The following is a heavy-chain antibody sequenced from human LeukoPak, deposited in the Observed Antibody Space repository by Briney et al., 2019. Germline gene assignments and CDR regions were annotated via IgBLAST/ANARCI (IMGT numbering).Heavy chain of an antibody. CDR3: AGSTVWSGIFQY. Sequence: GALRLSCAASGFTFSYYSMTWVRQAPGKGLEWVSYIDSSSATTYYADSVKGRFIISRDNAKNSLFLQINSLRAEDTAVYYCAGSTVWSGIFQYWGQGTQVTVSS. CDR1: GFTFSYYS. V-gene: IGHV3-48*01. CDR2: IDSSSATT. J-gene: IGHJ1*01. D-gene: IGHD3-3*01.